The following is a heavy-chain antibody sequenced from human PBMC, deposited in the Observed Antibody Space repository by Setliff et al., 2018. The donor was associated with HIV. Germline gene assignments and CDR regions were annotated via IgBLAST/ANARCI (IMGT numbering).Heavy chain of an antibody. CDR3: ARDPSSGWFFDAFDI. D-gene: IGHD6-19*01. J-gene: IGHJ3*02. V-gene: IGHV1-18*01. CDR2: ISGYNGNT. CDR1: GYTFTSYG. Sequence: ASVKVSCKASGYTFTSYGISWVRRAPGQGLEWMGWISGYNGNTNYAQKLQGRVTMTTDTSTSTAYMELRSLRSDDTAAYYCARDPSSGWFFDAFDIWGQGTMVTVSS.